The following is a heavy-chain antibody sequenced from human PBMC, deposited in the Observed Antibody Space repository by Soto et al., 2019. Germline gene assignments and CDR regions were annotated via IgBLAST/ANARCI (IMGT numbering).Heavy chain of an antibody. CDR1: GYSFTSYW. J-gene: IGHJ6*03. CDR3: ARHRKGEGYMDV. Sequence: PGDSLKISCKGSGYSFTSYWISWVRQMPGKGLEWMGRIDPSDSYTNYSPSFQGHVTISADKSISTAYLQWSSLKASDTAMYYCARHRKGEGYMDVWGQGTTVTVSS. D-gene: IGHD2-21*01. V-gene: IGHV5-10-1*01. CDR2: IDPSDSYT.